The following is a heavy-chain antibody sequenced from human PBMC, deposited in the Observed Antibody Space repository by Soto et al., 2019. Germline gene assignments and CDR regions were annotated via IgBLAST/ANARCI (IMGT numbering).Heavy chain of an antibody. CDR2: MNPNSGNT. J-gene: IGHJ3*02. D-gene: IGHD1-26*01. Sequence: AASVKVSCKASGYTFTSYDINWVRQATGQGLEWMGWMNPNSGNTGYAQKLQGRVTMTRNTSISTAYMELSSLRSEDTAVYYCARSSYYTRDAFDIWGQGTMVTVSS. V-gene: IGHV1-8*01. CDR3: ARSSYYTRDAFDI. CDR1: GYTFTSYD.